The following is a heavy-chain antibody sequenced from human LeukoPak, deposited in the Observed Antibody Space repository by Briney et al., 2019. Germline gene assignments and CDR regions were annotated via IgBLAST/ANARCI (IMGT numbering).Heavy chain of an antibody. CDR2: INDIGTGT. D-gene: IGHD6-13*01. CDR1: GFTFSSYA. J-gene: IGHJ2*01. V-gene: IGHV3-23*01. CDR3: AKEGAAAGTKSWYFDL. Sequence: GSLRLSCAASGFTFSSYAMHWVRQAPGKGLEWVSNINDIGTGTHYADSVKGRFTVFRDNAKNSLYLQMNSLRAEDMALYYCAKEGAAAGTKSWYFDLWGRGTLVTVSS.